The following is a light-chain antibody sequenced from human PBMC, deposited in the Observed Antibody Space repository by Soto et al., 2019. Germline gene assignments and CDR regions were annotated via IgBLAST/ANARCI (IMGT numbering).Light chain of an antibody. CDR2: AAS. J-gene: IGKJ1*01. CDR3: LQHFNSSCT. Sequence: AIQRTQSPSSRSAYVGERGPMTCRESRDIGNDLGWYQQKPGKAPKPLIFAASNLQSGVPSRFSGGGSGTDFTLTISSVQADDFATYYCLQHFNSSCTFGRGTTV. V-gene: IGKV1-6*01. CDR1: RDIGND.